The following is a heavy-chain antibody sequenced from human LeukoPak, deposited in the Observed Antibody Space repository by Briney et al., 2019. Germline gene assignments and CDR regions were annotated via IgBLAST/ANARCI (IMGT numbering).Heavy chain of an antibody. D-gene: IGHD6-13*01. CDR2: IYYSGST. Sequence: PSETLSLTCTVSGGSIISSSYYWGWIRQPPGKGLEWIGSIYYSGSTYYNPSLKSRVTISVDTSKNQFSLKLSSVTAADTAVYYCARRPYSSRPTYYYYYMDVWGKGTTVTVSS. CDR3: ARRPYSSRPTYYYYYMDV. V-gene: IGHV4-39*01. CDR1: GGSIISSSYY. J-gene: IGHJ6*03.